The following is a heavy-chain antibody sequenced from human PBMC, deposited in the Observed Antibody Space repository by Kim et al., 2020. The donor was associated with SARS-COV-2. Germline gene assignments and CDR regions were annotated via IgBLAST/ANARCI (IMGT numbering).Heavy chain of an antibody. D-gene: IGHD3-22*01. V-gene: IGHV1-3*01. Sequence: TRYSQKYQRRLTITRDTSASTAYMELNSLRSEDTAVYYCAREGHEGGYLTWGQGTMVTVSS. CDR2: T. J-gene: IGHJ3*01. CDR3: AREGHEGGYLT.